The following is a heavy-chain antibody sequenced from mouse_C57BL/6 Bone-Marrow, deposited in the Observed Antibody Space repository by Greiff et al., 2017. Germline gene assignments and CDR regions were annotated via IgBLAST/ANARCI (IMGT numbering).Heavy chain of an antibody. CDR3: TRSLIYYGTNY. CDR2: IDPEDGET. V-gene: IGHV14-2*01. J-gene: IGHJ2*01. D-gene: IGHD1-1*01. CDR1: GFNIQDYY. Sequence: VPLQQSGAELVKPGASVKLSCTASGFNIQDYYIHWVKQRTEQGLEWIGRIDPEDGETKYAPKFQDKATITADTSSNTAYLQLSSLTSEDTAVYYCTRSLIYYGTNYWGQGTTLTVSS.